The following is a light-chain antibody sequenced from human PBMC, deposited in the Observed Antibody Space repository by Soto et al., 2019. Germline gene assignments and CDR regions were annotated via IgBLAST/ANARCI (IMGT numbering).Light chain of an antibody. Sequence: QSVLTQPPSASGSPGQSVTISCTGTSSDVGGYNYVSWYQQHPGKAPKLMIYEVSKRPSGVPYRFSGSKSGNTASLTVSGLQADDEADYYCSSYAGSSSVVFGGGTKLTVL. CDR3: SSYAGSSSVV. CDR1: SSDVGGYNY. V-gene: IGLV2-8*01. J-gene: IGLJ2*01. CDR2: EVS.